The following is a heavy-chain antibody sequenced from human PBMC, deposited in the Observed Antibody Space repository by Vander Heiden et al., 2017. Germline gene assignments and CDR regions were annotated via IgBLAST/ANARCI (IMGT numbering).Heavy chain of an antibody. Sequence: QVQLQQWGAGLLKPSETLSLTCAVYGGSFSGYYWSWIRQHPGKGLEWIGEINHSGSTNYNPSLKSRVTISVDTSKNQFSLKLSSVTAADTAVYYCARGWYCTNGVCYFDYWGQGTLVTVSS. CDR2: INHSGST. CDR3: ARGWYCTNGVCYFDY. D-gene: IGHD2-8*01. CDR1: GGSFSGYY. J-gene: IGHJ4*02. V-gene: IGHV4-34*01.